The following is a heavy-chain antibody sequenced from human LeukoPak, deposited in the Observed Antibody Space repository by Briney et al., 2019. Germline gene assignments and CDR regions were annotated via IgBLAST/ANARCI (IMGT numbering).Heavy chain of an antibody. Sequence: SXKVSCKASGGTFNSYAISWERQAPGQGLEWMVRIIPIFGTANYAQKFQGRVTITTDKSTSTAYMELSSLRSEDTAVCYCARELGGNGFQHWGQGTLVTVSS. J-gene: IGHJ1*01. D-gene: IGHD4-23*01. V-gene: IGHV1-69*05. CDR3: ARELGGNGFQH. CDR1: GGTFNSYA. CDR2: IIPIFGTA.